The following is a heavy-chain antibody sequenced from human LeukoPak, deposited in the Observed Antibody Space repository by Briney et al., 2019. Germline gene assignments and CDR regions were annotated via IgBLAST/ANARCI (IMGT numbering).Heavy chain of an antibody. J-gene: IGHJ5*02. CDR3: ARLPTVTTSEPWFDP. Sequence: PGGSLRLSCAASGFTFSSYWMHWVRQAPGKGLVWVSRINSDGSSTSYADSVKGRFTISRDNAKNTLYLQMNSLRAEDTAVYYCARLPTVTTSEPWFDPWGQGTLVTVSS. V-gene: IGHV3-74*01. D-gene: IGHD4-17*01. CDR1: GFTFSSYW. CDR2: INSDGSST.